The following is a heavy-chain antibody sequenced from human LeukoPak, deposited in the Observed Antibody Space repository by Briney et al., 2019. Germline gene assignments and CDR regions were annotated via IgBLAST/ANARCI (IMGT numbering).Heavy chain of an antibody. J-gene: IGHJ5*02. CDR2: IYHSGST. D-gene: IGHD6-19*01. CDR3: ARAFIAVAGGFDP. Sequence: PSETLSLTCTVSGYSISSGYYWGWIRQPPGKGLEWIGSIYHSGSTYYNPSLKSRVTISVDTSKNQFSLKLSSVTAADTAVYYCARAFIAVAGGFDPWGQGTLVTVSS. V-gene: IGHV4-38-2*02. CDR1: GYSISSGYY.